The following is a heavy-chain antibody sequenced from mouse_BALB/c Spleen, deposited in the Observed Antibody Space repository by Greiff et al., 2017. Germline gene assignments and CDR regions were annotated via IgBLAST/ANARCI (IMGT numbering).Heavy chain of an antibody. V-gene: IGHV5-17*02. CDR1: GFTFSSFG. CDR3: ARSGLVYAMDY. CDR2: ISSGSSTI. D-gene: IGHD3-3*01. Sequence: EVQRVESGGGLVQPGGSRKLSCAASGFTFSSFGMHWVRQAPEKGLEWVAYISSGSSTIYYADTVKGRFTISRDNPKNTLFLQMTSLRSEDTAMYYCARSGLVYAMDYWGQGTSVTVSS. J-gene: IGHJ4*01.